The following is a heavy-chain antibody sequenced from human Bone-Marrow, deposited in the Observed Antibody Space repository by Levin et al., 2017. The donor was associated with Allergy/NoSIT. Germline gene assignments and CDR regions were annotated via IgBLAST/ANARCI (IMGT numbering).Heavy chain of an antibody. CDR2: INHSGST. CDR3: ARAVMGYCTNGVCSRYYYYGMDV. D-gene: IGHD2-8*01. CDR1: GGSFSGYY. Sequence: SETLSLTCAVYGGSFSGYYWSWIRQPPGKGLEWIGEINHSGSTNYNPSLKSRVTISVDTSKNQFSLKLSSVTAADTAVYYCARAVMGYCTNGVCSRYYYYGMDVWGQGTTVTVSS. V-gene: IGHV4-34*01. J-gene: IGHJ6*02.